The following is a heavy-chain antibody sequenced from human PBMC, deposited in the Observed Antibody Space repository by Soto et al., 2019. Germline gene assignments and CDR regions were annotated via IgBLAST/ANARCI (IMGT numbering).Heavy chain of an antibody. CDR3: ARQHYSDNSRIV. J-gene: IGHJ4*02. D-gene: IGHD3-22*01. V-gene: IGHV4-39*01. CDR2: VFYRGNT. CDR1: GGSISRSPYY. Sequence: SETLSLTCIVSGGSISRSPYYWGWIRQTPGKGLEWIASVFYRGNTFYNPSLQSRVTISIDTSKNQFTLSLSSVTAADTAVYYGARQHYSDNSRIVWGQGTLVTVSS.